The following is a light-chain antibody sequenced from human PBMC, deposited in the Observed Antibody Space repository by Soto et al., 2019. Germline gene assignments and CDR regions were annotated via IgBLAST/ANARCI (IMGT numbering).Light chain of an antibody. V-gene: IGKV1-27*01. Sequence: DVQMTQSPSSLSASVGDRVTITCRASRGISNYLAWYQQKPEKVPRLLIYAASTLQSGVPSRFSGSGSVTDFTLTISSLQPEDVATYYCQKYNIAPFTFGPGTKVHI. CDR3: QKYNIAPFT. CDR1: RGISNY. J-gene: IGKJ3*01. CDR2: AAS.